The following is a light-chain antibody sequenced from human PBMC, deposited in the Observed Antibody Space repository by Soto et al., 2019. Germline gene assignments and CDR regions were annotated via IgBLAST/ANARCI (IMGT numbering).Light chain of an antibody. CDR1: QNVGGS. Sequence: VMTQSPATLSVSPGERATLSCRASQNVGGSVAWYQQKPGQAPRLLIYRASTRATGIPARFSGSGSGTEFTLTISSLQSEDFAIYYCQQSRTFAQGTQLEIK. CDR2: RAS. V-gene: IGKV3-15*01. CDR3: QQSRT. J-gene: IGKJ2*01.